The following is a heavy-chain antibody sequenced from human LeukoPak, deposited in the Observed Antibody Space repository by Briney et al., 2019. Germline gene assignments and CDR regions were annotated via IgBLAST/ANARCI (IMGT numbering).Heavy chain of an antibody. CDR3: ARVFLTGYGGANWFDP. CDR1: GGTFSSYA. J-gene: IGHJ5*02. CDR2: IFPIFGTA. Sequence: SVKVSCKASGGTFSSYAISWVRQAPGQGLEWMGGIFPIFGTANYAQKFQGRVTITADESTSTAYMELSSLRSEDTAVYYCARVFLTGYGGANWFDPWGQGTLVTVSS. D-gene: IGHD3-9*01. V-gene: IGHV1-69*01.